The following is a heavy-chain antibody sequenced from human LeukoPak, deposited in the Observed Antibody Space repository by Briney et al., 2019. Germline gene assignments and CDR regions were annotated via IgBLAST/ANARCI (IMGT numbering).Heavy chain of an antibody. CDR2: IIPIFGTA. D-gene: IGHD4-17*01. J-gene: IGHJ4*02. CDR1: GGTFSSYA. Sequence: SVKVSCKASGGTFSSYAISWVRQAPGQGLEWMGGIIPIFGTANYAQKFQGRVTITTDESTSTAYMELSSLRSEDTAVYYCARVGGHDYGDYAFDYWGQGTLVTVSS. V-gene: IGHV1-69*05. CDR3: ARVGGHDYGDYAFDY.